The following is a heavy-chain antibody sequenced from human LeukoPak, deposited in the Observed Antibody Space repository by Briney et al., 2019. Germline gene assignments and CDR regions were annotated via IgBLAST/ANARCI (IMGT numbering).Heavy chain of an antibody. Sequence: GESLKISCKGSGYSFTSYWIGWVRQMPGKGLEWMGIIYPGDSDTRYSPSSQGQVTISADKSISTAYLQWSSLKASDTAMYYCARHDRIGYGSGYYSDIWGQGTMVTVSS. CDR3: ARHDRIGYGSGYYSDI. CDR2: IYPGDSDT. J-gene: IGHJ3*02. V-gene: IGHV5-51*01. CDR1: GYSFTSYW. D-gene: IGHD3-22*01.